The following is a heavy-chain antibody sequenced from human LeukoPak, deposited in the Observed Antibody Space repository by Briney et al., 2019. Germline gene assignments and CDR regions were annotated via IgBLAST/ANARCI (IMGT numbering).Heavy chain of an antibody. CDR3: AREVSRIAVAGTGIFDY. J-gene: IGHJ4*02. CDR2: IYYSGST. D-gene: IGHD6-19*01. Sequence: KPSETLSLTCTVSGYSISSGFYWGWIRQPPGKGLEWIGYIYYSGSTNYNPSLKSRVTISVDTSKNQFSLKLSSVTAADTAVYYCAREVSRIAVAGTGIFDYWGQGTLVTVSS. V-gene: IGHV4-61*01. CDR1: GYSISSGFY.